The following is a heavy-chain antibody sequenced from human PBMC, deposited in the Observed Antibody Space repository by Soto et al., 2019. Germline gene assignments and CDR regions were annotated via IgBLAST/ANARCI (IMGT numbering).Heavy chain of an antibody. J-gene: IGHJ6*02. V-gene: IGHV1-69*01. CDR3: AAELGFGKLSVV. CDR1: GDTFKNCV. D-gene: IGHD3-10*01. CDR2: IIPLFGTT. Sequence: QVQVVQSGVEVRRPGSSVKVSCKASGDTFKNCVISWVRQTPGQGLEWMGGIIPLFGTTDFAQRFQGRLTVTTDEYTTTAYMELSRLRSAATATYYCAAELGFGKLSVVWGQGTTVIVSS.